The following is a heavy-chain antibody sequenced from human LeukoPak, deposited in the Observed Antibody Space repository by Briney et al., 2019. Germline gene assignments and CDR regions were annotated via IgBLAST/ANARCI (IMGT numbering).Heavy chain of an antibody. Sequence: GGSLRLSCAASGFTFSSYAMSWVRQAPGKGLEWVSTISGSGGSTYYADSVKGRFTISRDNSKNTLYLQMNSLRAEDTTVYYCAKGREYSSSFDAFDIWGQGTMVAVSS. V-gene: IGHV3-23*01. J-gene: IGHJ3*02. CDR3: AKGREYSSSFDAFDI. CDR1: GFTFSSYA. CDR2: ISGSGGST. D-gene: IGHD6-6*01.